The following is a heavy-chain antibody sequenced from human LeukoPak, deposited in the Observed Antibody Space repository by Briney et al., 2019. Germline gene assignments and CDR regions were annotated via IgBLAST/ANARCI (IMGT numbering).Heavy chain of an antibody. Sequence: GGSLRLSCADSGFSFSYHNMNWVRQAPGKGLEWVSSISKDPSYIYYGHSVRGRFVISRDNAKNSVYLHLNSLRTEDTAVYYCTRGNYTRKDALDMWGLGTMVTVSS. D-gene: IGHD1-7*01. CDR3: TRGNYTRKDALDM. CDR2: ISKDPSYI. V-gene: IGHV3-21*01. CDR1: GFSFSYHN. J-gene: IGHJ3*02.